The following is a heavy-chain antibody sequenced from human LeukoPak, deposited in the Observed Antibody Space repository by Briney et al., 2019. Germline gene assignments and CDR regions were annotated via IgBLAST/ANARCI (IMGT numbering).Heavy chain of an antibody. Sequence: PGGSLRLSCAASGFTFRNYWMSWVRQAPGKGLEWVANIKQDGSEKYYVDSVKGRFTISRDNAKNSLYLQMNSLRAEDTAVYYCAREVGGYMDVWGKGTTVTVSS. CDR2: IKQDGSEK. J-gene: IGHJ6*03. CDR3: AREVGGYMDV. D-gene: IGHD1-26*01. V-gene: IGHV3-7*01. CDR1: GFTFRNYW.